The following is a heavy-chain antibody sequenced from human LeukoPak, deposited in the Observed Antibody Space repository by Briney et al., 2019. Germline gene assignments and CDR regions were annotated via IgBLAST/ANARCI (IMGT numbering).Heavy chain of an antibody. D-gene: IGHD4-17*01. CDR2: ISSSSDII. V-gene: IGHV3-48*01. CDR3: ARFTVIYFFDY. J-gene: IGHJ4*02. Sequence: GGSLRLSCAASGFTFSSYSMNWVRQAPGKGLEWVSYISSSSDIIHYADSVKGRFTISRDNAKNSLYLQMNSLRAEDTAVYYCARFTVIYFFDYWGQGTLVTVSS. CDR1: GFTFSSYS.